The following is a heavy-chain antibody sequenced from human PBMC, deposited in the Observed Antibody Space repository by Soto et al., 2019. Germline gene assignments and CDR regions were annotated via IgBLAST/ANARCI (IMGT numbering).Heavy chain of an antibody. CDR2: IIPILGIA. CDR3: ARDRYGDYVFDY. J-gene: IGHJ4*02. D-gene: IGHD4-17*01. CDR1: GGTFSSYT. Sequence: QVQLVQSGAEVKKPGSSVKVSCKASGGTFSSYTISWVRQAPGQGLEWMGRIIPILGIANYAQKFQGRVKITADKSTSTAYMELSSLRSEDTAVYYCARDRYGDYVFDYWGQGTLVTVSS. V-gene: IGHV1-69*08.